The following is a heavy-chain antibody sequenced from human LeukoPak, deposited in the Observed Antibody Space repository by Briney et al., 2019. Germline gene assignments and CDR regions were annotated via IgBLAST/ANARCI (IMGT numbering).Heavy chain of an antibody. CDR2: INPNSGGT. Sequence: ASVKVSCKASGYTFTGYYMHWVRQAPGQGLEWMGRINPNSGGTNYAQKFQGRVTMTRDTSISTAYMELSRLRSDDTAVYYCARDRVRITMVRGVPNWFDPWGQGTLVTVFS. D-gene: IGHD3-10*01. J-gene: IGHJ5*02. CDR1: GYTFTGYY. V-gene: IGHV1-2*06. CDR3: ARDRVRITMVRGVPNWFDP.